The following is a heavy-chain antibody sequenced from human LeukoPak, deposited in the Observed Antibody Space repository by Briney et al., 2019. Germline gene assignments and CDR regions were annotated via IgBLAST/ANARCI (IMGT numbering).Heavy chain of an antibody. CDR2: IWSDESKK. Sequence: GGSLRLSCAASGYTFSSYGMHWVRQRPGKGLEWLTVIWSDESKKYYGDSVKGRFTVSRDNSKNTLYLDINSLRVDDTVVYYCAREGLTTSRNNAFDIWGQGTMVAVSS. J-gene: IGHJ3*02. V-gene: IGHV3-33*01. CDR3: AREGLTTSRNNAFDI. CDR1: GYTFSSYG. D-gene: IGHD4-11*01.